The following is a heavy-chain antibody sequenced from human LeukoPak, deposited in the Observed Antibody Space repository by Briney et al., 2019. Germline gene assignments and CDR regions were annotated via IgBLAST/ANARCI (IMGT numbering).Heavy chain of an antibody. CDR1: GGTFSSYA. CDR2: IIPIFDTA. V-gene: IGHV1-69*01. J-gene: IGHJ4*02. D-gene: IGHD1-26*01. Sequence: RASVKVSCKASGGTFSSYAISWVRQAPGQGLEWMGGIIPIFDTANYAQKFQGRVTITADESTSTAYMELSSLRSEDTAVYYCARGGSYGELAYYFDHWGQGTLVTVSS. CDR3: ARGGSYGELAYYFDH.